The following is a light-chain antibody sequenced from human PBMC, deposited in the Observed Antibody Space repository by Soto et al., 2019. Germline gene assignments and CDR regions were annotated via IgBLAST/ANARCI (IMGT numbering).Light chain of an antibody. CDR1: QSISTW. CDR3: QQFNSYPIT. V-gene: IGKV1-5*03. CDR2: EAS. J-gene: IGKJ5*01. Sequence: DIQLTQSPSTLSASVRDRVTITCRASQSISTWLAWYQQKSGKAPKLLIYEASSLGSGVPSRFSGSGSGTEFTLTISGLQPDDFATYYCQQFNSYPITFGQGTRLENK.